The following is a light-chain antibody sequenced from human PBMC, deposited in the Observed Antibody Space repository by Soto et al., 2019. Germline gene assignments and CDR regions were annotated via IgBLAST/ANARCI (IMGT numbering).Light chain of an antibody. V-gene: IGKV3-15*01. CDR1: QSVGTY. Sequence: EIVMTQSPATLSVSPVERATLSCKASQSVGTYLAWYQQKPGQAPRLLIYGASTRAAGVPARFSGGGSGTEFTLTISSLQSEDFAIYHCQQYDNLPPWTFGQGTKVEIK. CDR2: GAS. CDR3: QQYDNLPPWT. J-gene: IGKJ1*01.